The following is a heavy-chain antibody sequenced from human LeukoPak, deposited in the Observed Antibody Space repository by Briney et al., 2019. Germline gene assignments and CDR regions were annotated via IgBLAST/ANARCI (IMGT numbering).Heavy chain of an antibody. CDR1: GFTFSSYA. J-gene: IGHJ4*02. D-gene: IGHD2-2*01. CDR2: ITSSSSGGIT. Sequence: PGGSLRLSCAASGFTFSSYAMSWVRQTPGKGLEWVSAITSSSSGGITYYADSVKGRFTSSRDNSKNTLYLQMDSLRAEDSAVFYCAKGGWGVPTARGLDYWGQGTLVTVS. CDR3: AKGGWGVPTARGLDY. V-gene: IGHV3-23*01.